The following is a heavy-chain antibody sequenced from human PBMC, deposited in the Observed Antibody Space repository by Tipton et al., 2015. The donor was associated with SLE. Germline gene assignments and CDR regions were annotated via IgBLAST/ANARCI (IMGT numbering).Heavy chain of an antibody. J-gene: IGHJ4*02. V-gene: IGHV3-66*02. D-gene: IGHD1-20*01. CDR1: GFTVSRYY. CDR2: IYRAGTT. Sequence: SLRLSCAASGFTVSRYYMSWVRQAPGKGLEWVSIIYRAGTTYYADSVKGRFTISRDNSKNTLYLQMNSLRAEDTAVYYCAGALITSLDYWGQGTLVTVSS. CDR3: AGALITSLDY.